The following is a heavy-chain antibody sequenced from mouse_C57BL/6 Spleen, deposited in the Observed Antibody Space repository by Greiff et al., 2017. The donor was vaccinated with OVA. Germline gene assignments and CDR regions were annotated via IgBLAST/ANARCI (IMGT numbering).Heavy chain of an antibody. D-gene: IGHD1-1*01. V-gene: IGHV1-64*01. CDR3: ARGGFITTVVAPFDD. CDR1: GYTFTSYW. CDR2: IHPNSGST. Sequence: QVQLQQPGAELVKPGASVKLSCKASGYTFTSYWMHWVKQRPGQGLEWIGMIHPNSGSTNYNEKFKSKATLTVDKSSSTAYMQLGSLTSEDSAVYYCARGGFITTVVAPFDDWGKGTTLTVSS. J-gene: IGHJ2*01.